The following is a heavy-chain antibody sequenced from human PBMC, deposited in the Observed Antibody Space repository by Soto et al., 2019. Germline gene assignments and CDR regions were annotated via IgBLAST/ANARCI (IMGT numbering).Heavy chain of an antibody. J-gene: IGHJ4*02. CDR3: AHSGGLLYYRYFDY. CDR2: IYWDDDK. V-gene: IGHV2-5*02. CDR1: GFSLSTSGVG. D-gene: IGHD2-2*02. Sequence: QITLKESGPALVKPTQTLTLTCTFSGFSLSTSGVGVGWIRQPPGKALEWLALIYWDDDKRYSPSLKSRLTITKDTSKNQVVLTMTNMDPVDTATYYCAHSGGLLYYRYFDYWGQGTLVTVSS.